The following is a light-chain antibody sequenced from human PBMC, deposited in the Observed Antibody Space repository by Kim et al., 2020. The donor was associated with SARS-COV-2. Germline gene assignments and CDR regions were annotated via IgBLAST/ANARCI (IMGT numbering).Light chain of an antibody. CDR1: QSVSSNF. CDR2: GAS. J-gene: IGKJ5*01. V-gene: IGKV3-20*01. CDR3: QQYGNSPPYS. Sequence: PGERATLSCRASQSVSSNFFAWYQQRPGQAPRLLIYGASSRAAGIPDRFSGSGSGTDFTLTISRLESEDFAVYYCQQYGNSPPYSFGQGTRL.